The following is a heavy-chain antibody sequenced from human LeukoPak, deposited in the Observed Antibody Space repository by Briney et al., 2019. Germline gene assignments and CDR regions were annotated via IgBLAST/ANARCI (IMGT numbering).Heavy chain of an antibody. D-gene: IGHD5-18*01. CDR2: IYYSGST. J-gene: IGHJ4*02. CDR3: ASHVRPPFTPGRNTAMALADY. CDR1: GGSISSSSYY. Sequence: PSETLSLTCTVSGGSISSSSYYWGWIRQPPGKGLEWIGSIYYSGSTYYNPSLKSRVTISVDTSKNQFSLKLSSVTAADTAVYYCASHVRPPFTPGRNTAMALADYWGQGTLVTVSS. V-gene: IGHV4-39*07.